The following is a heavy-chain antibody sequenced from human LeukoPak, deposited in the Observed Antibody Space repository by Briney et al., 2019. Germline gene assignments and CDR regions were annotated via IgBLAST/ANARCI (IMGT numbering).Heavy chain of an antibody. Sequence: GGSLRLSCAASGFTFSIYWMSWVRQAPGKGLEWVANIKPDGSEEYYVDSVKGRFTISRDNVKNSLYLQMNSLRAEDTAVYYCTRADTGRLHGLDIWGQGTRVTVSS. CDR3: TRADTGRLHGLDI. J-gene: IGHJ3*02. D-gene: IGHD5-18*01. V-gene: IGHV3-7*01. CDR2: IKPDGSEE. CDR1: GFTFSIYW.